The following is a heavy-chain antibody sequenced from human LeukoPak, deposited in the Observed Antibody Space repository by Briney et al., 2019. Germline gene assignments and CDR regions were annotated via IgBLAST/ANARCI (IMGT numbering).Heavy chain of an antibody. CDR1: GGSISSSNW. D-gene: IGHD3-10*01. V-gene: IGHV4-4*02. J-gene: IGHJ4*02. CDR2: IYHSGST. CDR3: AKHYMGSSYNRALDY. Sequence: PSGTLSLTCAVSGGSISSSNWWSWVRQPPGKGLEWIGEIYHSGSTNYNPPLKSRVTISVDTSKNQFSLKLSSVTAADTAIYYCAKHYMGSSYNRALDYWGQGTLVTVSS.